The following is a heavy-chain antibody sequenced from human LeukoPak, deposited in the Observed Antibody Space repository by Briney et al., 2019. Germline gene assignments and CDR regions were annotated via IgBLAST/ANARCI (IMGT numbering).Heavy chain of an antibody. V-gene: IGHV3-43D*03. CDR3: AKDGLAAAGTRTDYYYMDV. CDR2: ISWDGGTA. Sequence: GGSLRLSCAASGFTFDDYTIHWVRQAPGKGLEWVSLISWDGGTAYYADSVRGRFTISRDNSKNSLYLQMDSLSDEDTALYYCAKDGLAAAGTRTDYYYMDVWGKGTPVTVSS. D-gene: IGHD6-13*01. CDR1: GFTFDDYT. J-gene: IGHJ6*03.